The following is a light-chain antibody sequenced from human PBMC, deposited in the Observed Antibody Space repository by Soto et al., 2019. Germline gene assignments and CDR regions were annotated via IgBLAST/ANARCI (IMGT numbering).Light chain of an antibody. CDR3: HQYSSSPRT. J-gene: IGKJ1*01. CDR2: GAS. CDR1: QSVSSNF. V-gene: IGKV3-20*01. Sequence: EIVFPPSLATLSLSPGERATLSCRASQSVSSNFLAWYQQKPGQAPRLLIYGASNRAAGIPDRFSGSGSGTDFTLTISRLEPEDFAVYYCHQYSSSPRTGGQGTKVDIK.